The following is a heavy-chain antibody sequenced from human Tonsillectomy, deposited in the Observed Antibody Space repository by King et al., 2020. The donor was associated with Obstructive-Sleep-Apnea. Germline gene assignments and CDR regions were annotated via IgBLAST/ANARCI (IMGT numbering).Heavy chain of an antibody. D-gene: IGHD5-18*01. Sequence: EVQLVESGGGLVQPGRSLRLSCAASGFTFDDYAMHWVRQAPGKGLEWVSGISWNSGSIGYADSVKGRFTISRDNAKNSLYLQMNSLRAEDTALYYCAKDMGTAMATGYFDYLGQGTLVTVSS. CDR3: AKDMGTAMATGYFDY. V-gene: IGHV3-9*01. CDR2: ISWNSGSI. CDR1: GFTFDDYA. J-gene: IGHJ4*02.